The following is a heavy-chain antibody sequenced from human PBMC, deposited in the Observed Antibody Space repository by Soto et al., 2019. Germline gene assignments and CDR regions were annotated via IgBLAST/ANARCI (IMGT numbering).Heavy chain of an antibody. CDR1: GYTFTTYG. J-gene: IGHJ6*02. CDR2: ISGYNGQT. V-gene: IGHV1-18*01. CDR3: ARDGRKQLLVEGLNAMDV. Sequence: QIQLVQSGPEVKKPGASVKVSCKASGYTFTTYGIIWVRLAPGQGLEWMGWISGYNGQTNYGQKFRGRVTITTDTSTSAAYMELRSLTSDDTAIYYCARDGRKQLLVEGLNAMDVWGQGTTVTVSS. D-gene: IGHD1-1*01.